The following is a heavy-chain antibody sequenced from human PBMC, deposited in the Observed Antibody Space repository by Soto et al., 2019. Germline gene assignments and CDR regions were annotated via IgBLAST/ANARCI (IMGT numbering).Heavy chain of an antibody. CDR1: GGSISSGDYY. CDR3: DRLPTVTNHSDY. CDR2: IYYRGST. D-gene: IGHD4-17*01. J-gene: IGHJ4*02. Sequence: QVQLQESGPGLVKPSQTLSLTCTVSGGSISSGDYYWSWIRQHPGKGLEWIGYIYYRGSTYYNPSIKSRFTISVDTYKNHFSLKLSSVTAAYTAVYYCDRLPTVTNHSDYWGQGTLVTVSS. V-gene: IGHV4-30-4*01.